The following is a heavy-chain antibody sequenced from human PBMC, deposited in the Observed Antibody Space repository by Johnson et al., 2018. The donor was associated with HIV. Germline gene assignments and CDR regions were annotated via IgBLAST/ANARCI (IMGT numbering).Heavy chain of an antibody. Sequence: QVTLVESGGGVVQPGKSLTLSCVVSGLSFNNYGIHWVRQAPGKGPEWVAFIRYDGSNKYYADSVKGRFTISRDNSKNTLYLQMNSLRAEDTAVYYCAKNGARGDALDIWGQGTMVTVSS. V-gene: IGHV3-30*02. D-gene: IGHD2-8*01. CDR2: IRYDGSNK. CDR3: AKNGARGDALDI. CDR1: GLSFNNYG. J-gene: IGHJ3*02.